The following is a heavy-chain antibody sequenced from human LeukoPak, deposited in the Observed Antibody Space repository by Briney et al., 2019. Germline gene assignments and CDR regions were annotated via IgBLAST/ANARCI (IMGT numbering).Heavy chain of an antibody. CDR3: ARGLRFYDFWSGANPLRRFDY. CDR1: GYTFTSYD. Sequence: GASVKVSCKASGYTFTSYDINWVRQATGQGLEWMGWMNPNSGNTGYAQKFQGRVTITRNTSISTAYMELSSLRSEDTAVYYCARGLRFYDFWSGANPLRRFDYWGQGTLVTVSS. V-gene: IGHV1-8*03. CDR2: MNPNSGNT. D-gene: IGHD3-3*01. J-gene: IGHJ4*02.